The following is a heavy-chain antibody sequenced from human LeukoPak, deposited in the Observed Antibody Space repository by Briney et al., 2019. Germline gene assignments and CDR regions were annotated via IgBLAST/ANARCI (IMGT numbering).Heavy chain of an antibody. J-gene: IGHJ4*02. Sequence: GGSLTLSRAASGFTFRKYWMTWVRQAPGKGLEWVSAISGSGSSTYYADSVKGRFTLSRDNSKNTLYLQMNSLRAEDTAVYYCAKHNIDYWGQGTLVTVSS. CDR1: GFTFRKYW. V-gene: IGHV3-23*01. CDR2: ISGSGSST. CDR3: AKHNIDY. D-gene: IGHD1-1*01.